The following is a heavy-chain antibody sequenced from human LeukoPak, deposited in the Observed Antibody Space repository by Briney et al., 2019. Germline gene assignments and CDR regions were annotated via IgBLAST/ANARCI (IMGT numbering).Heavy chain of an antibody. CDR2: IYNTVDT. V-gene: IGHV4-59*01. CDR3: ARRRYYDSSGYNPTYYFDY. CDR1: GGSIIGNF. Sequence: SETLSLTCTVSGGSIIGNFWTWIRQPPGKRLEWIGYIYNTVDTNYNPSLKRRVTISVDMSKNQFSLRLTSVTAADTAVYYCARRRYYDSSGYNPTYYFDYWGQGILVTVSS. J-gene: IGHJ4*02. D-gene: IGHD3-22*01.